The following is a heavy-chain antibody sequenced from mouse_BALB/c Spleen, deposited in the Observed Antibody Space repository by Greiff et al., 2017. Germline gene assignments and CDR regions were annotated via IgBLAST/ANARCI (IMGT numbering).Heavy chain of an antibody. CDR3: ARDYYGSPDY. CDR1: GYSFTSYY. Sequence: VQLQQSGPELVKPGASVKISCKASGYSFTSYYIHWVKQRPGQGLEWIGWIFPGSGNTKYNEKFKGKATLTADTSSSTAYMQLSSLTSEDSAVYFCARDYYGSPDYWGQGTTLTVSS. D-gene: IGHD1-1*01. V-gene: IGHV1-66*01. J-gene: IGHJ2*01. CDR2: IFPGSGNT.